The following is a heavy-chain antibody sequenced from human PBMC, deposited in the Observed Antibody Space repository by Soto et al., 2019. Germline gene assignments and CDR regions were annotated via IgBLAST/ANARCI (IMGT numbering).Heavy chain of an antibody. J-gene: IGHJ3*02. CDR1: GYTFTGYY. Sequence: SVKVSCKASGYTFTGYYMHWVRQAPGQGLEWMGWINPNSGGTNYAQKFQGRVTMTRDTSISTAYMELSRLRSDDTAVYYCARDPPRSSSYAFDIWGQGTMVTVSS. V-gene: IGHV1-2*02. D-gene: IGHD6-6*01. CDR3: ARDPPRSSSYAFDI. CDR2: INPNSGGT.